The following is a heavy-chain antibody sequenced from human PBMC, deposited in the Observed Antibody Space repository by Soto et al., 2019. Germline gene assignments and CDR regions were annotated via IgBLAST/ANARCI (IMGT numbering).Heavy chain of an antibody. J-gene: IGHJ6*02. CDR2: ISGKTGKT. Sequence: QVQLVQSGPEVEKPGASVKVSCKASGYTFTSFGISWVRQAPGQGLEWMGWISGKTGKTNYAQKFQGRVTISTDTSTSTAYMDLRSLRSDYTAVYYCARVPREIILVGMDVWGQGTTVTVSS. CDR1: GYTFTSFG. CDR3: ARVPREIILVGMDV. V-gene: IGHV1-18*04. D-gene: IGHD2-2*01.